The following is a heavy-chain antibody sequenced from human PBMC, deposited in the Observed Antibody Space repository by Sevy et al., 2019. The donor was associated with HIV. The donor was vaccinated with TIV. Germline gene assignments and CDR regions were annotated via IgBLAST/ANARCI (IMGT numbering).Heavy chain of an antibody. D-gene: IGHD1-1*01. Sequence: EGSLRLSCAASVFTVSSNYMSWVRQAPGKGLEWVSVIDSGGSTYYADSVKGRFTISRDNSKNTLYLQMNSLRAEDTAVYYCARAPIRWRTTDAFDIWGQGTMVTVSS. CDR2: IDSGGST. CDR3: ARAPIRWRTTDAFDI. V-gene: IGHV3-53*01. CDR1: VFTVSSNY. J-gene: IGHJ3*02.